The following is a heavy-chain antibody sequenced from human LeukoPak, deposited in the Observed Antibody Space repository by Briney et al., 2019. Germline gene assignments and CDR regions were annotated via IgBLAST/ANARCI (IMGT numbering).Heavy chain of an antibody. V-gene: IGHV4-59*01. CDR2: IYYSGST. Sequence: SETLSLTCTVSGGSISSYYWSWIRQPPGKGLEWIGYIYYSGSTNYNPSLKSRVTISVDTSKNQFSLKLSSVTAADTAVYYCARDSSSWYTGNFDYWGQGTLVTVSS. D-gene: IGHD6-13*01. CDR1: GGSISSYY. J-gene: IGHJ4*02. CDR3: ARDSSSWYTGNFDY.